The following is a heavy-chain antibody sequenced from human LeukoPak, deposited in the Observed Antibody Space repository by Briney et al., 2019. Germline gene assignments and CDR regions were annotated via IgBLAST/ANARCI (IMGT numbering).Heavy chain of an antibody. J-gene: IGHJ6*03. CDR1: GFTFSGSA. CDR3: ARVGSVTTYYYYYMDV. CDR2: IRSKTNNYAT. V-gene: IGHV3-73*01. D-gene: IGHD4-17*01. Sequence: GGSLRLSCAASGFTFSGSALHWVRQASGKGLEWIGRIRSKTNNYATTYAASVTGRFTISRDDAENTAYLQMNSLRAEDTALYYCARVGSVTTYYYYYMDVWGKGTTVTVSS.